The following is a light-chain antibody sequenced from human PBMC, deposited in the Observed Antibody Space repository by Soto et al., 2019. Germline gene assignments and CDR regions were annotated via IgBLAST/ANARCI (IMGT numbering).Light chain of an antibody. CDR3: QQSYNTVIT. Sequence: DIQMTQSPSSLSASVGDRVSITCRARRSISDYLNWYQQKPGTAPKLLIYRASILESGVPSRFSGSGSATDFTLTISSLQPEDFATYYCQQSYNTVITFGQGTRLRL. CDR2: RAS. V-gene: IGKV1-39*01. CDR1: RSISDY. J-gene: IGKJ5*01.